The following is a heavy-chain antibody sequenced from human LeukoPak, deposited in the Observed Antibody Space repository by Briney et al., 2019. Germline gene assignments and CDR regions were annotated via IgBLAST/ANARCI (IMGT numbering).Heavy chain of an antibody. CDR2: INHSGST. CDR3: ARVSSYYYGSASLSFDY. V-gene: IGHV4-34*01. D-gene: IGHD3-10*01. J-gene: IGHJ4*02. Sequence: SETLSLTCAVYGGSFSGYYWSWIRQPPGKGLEWIGEINHSGSTNYNPSLKSRVTISVDTSKNQFSLKLSSVTAADTAVYYCARVSSYYYGSASLSFDYWGQRTLVTVSS. CDR1: GGSFSGYY.